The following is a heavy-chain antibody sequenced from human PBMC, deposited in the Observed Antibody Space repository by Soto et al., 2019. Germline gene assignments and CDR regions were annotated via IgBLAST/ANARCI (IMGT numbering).Heavy chain of an antibody. CDR1: GFTFDDYA. CDR2: ISWLSGNT. V-gene: IGHV3-9*01. J-gene: IGHJ4*02. CDR3: AKAGRGYSYGHGFDH. D-gene: IGHD5-18*01. Sequence: GGSLRLSCAASGFTFDDYAMHWVRQAPGKGLEWVSGISWLSGNTHYADSVKGRFTISRDNAKNSLYLQINSLRDEDTALYYCAKAGRGYSYGHGFDHWGQGTLVTVSS.